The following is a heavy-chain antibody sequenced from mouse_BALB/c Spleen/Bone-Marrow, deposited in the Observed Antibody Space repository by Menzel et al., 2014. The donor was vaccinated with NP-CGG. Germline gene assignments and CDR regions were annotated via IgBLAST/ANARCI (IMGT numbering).Heavy chain of an antibody. J-gene: IGHJ1*01. CDR3: ARSADWYFEV. CDR1: GNSITSDYG. V-gene: IGHV3-2*02. Sequence: EVHLVESGPGLVKPSQPLSLTCTVTGNSITSDYGWNWIRQFPVNKLAWMGYIRYSGSTSYNPSLKSRISITRDTSKNQIFLQLNSVTTEDTATYYCARSADWYFEVWGAGTTVTVSA. CDR2: IRYSGST.